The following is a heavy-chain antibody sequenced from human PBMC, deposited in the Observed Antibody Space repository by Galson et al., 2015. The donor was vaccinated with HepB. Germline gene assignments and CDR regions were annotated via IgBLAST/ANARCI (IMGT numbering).Heavy chain of an antibody. V-gene: IGHV1-18*01. J-gene: IGHJ6*02. D-gene: IGHD3-22*01. CDR1: GYTFTSYG. CDR3: ARDMGHYYDSSGYYWGPTSGGMDV. Sequence: SVKVSCKASGYTFTSYGISWVRQAPGQGLEWMGWISAYNGNTNYAQKLQGRVTMTTDTSTSTAYMELRSLRSDDTAVYYCARDMGHYYDSSGYYWGPTSGGMDVWGQGTTVTVSS. CDR2: ISAYNGNT.